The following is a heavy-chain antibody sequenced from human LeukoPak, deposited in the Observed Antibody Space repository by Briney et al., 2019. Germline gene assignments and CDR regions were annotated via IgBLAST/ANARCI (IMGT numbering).Heavy chain of an antibody. CDR2: IRSKPYGGTT. CDR1: GFTFGDYA. V-gene: IGHV3-49*03. CDR3: ARAEYYDSSGPDY. Sequence: GGSLRLSCTASGFTFGDYAMSWFRQAPGKGLEWVGFIRSKPYGGTTENAASVKGRFTISRDDSKSIAYLQMNSLRVEDTALYYCARAEYYDSSGPDYWGQGTLVTVSS. D-gene: IGHD3-22*01. J-gene: IGHJ4*02.